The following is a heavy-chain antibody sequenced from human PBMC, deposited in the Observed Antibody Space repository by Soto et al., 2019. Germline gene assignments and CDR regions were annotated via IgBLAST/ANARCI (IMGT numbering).Heavy chain of an antibody. CDR1: GFTFGSYA. V-gene: IGHV3-23*01. D-gene: IGHD2-21*02. J-gene: IGHJ5*02. CDR2: ISGSGGNS. Sequence: PGGSLRLSCVASGFTFGSYAMSWVRQAPGKGLEWVSAISGSGGNSYYADSFEGRVTISADKSISSAYLQWNSVQASDTAVYYCARHSKPLTALTQFDHWGQGALVTVSS. CDR3: ARHSKPLTALTQFDH.